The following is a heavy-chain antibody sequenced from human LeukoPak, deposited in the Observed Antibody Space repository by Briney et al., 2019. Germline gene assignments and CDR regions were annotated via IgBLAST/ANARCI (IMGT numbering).Heavy chain of an antibody. V-gene: IGHV1-69*05. J-gene: IGHJ6*03. CDR1: GGTFSICA. D-gene: IGHD4-11*01. CDR3: ARSKSTTVTKLDYYYYMDV. Sequence: SVKVSCKASGGTFSICAISWVRQAPGQGLEWMGGIIPIFGTANYAQKFQGRVTITTDESTSTAYMELSSLRSEDTAVYYCARSKSTTVTKLDYYYYMDVWGKGTTATVSS. CDR2: IIPIFGTA.